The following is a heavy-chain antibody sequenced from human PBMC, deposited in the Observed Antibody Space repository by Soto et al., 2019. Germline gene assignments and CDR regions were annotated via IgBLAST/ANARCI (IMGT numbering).Heavy chain of an antibody. Sequence: EVQLLESGGGLVQPGGSLRLSCEASGCTFSSYAMKWVRQAPGKGLEWVSLIGESGTPTYYADSVKGRFTISRDNSGNTLFLEMYSLRAEDTAVYYCARYIPGVRYYGMDVWGQGTTVTVSS. CDR1: GCTFSSYA. J-gene: IGHJ6*02. CDR3: ARYIPGVRYYGMDV. CDR2: IGESGTPT. D-gene: IGHD2-2*01. V-gene: IGHV3-23*01.